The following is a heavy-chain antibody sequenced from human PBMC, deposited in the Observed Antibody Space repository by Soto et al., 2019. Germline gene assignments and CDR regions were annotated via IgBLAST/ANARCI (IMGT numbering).Heavy chain of an antibody. CDR3: ARGTELGDFDY. V-gene: IGHV4-31*03. Sequence: SETLSLTCTVSGGSISSGGYYWSWIRQHPGKGLEWIGYIYYSGSTYYNPSLKSRVTISVDTSKNQFSLKLSSATAADTAVYYCARGTELGDFDYWGQGTLVTVSS. D-gene: IGHD1-26*01. J-gene: IGHJ4*02. CDR2: IYYSGST. CDR1: GGSISSGGYY.